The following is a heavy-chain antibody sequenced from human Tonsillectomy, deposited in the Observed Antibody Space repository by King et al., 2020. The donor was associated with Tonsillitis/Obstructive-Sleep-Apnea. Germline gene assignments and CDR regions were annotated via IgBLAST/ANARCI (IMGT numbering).Heavy chain of an antibody. D-gene: IGHD2-15*01. CDR1: GFTFSDHY. Sequence: VQLVESGGGLVQPGGSLRLSCAASGFTFSDHYMDWVRQAPGKGLEWVGRTRNKANSYTTEYAASVKGRFTISRDDSKNSLYLQMNSLKSEDTAVYYCARVRCSVGYYDLDHWVQGTLVTVSS. CDR3: ARVRCSVGYYDLDH. CDR2: TRNKANSYTT. V-gene: IGHV3-72*01. J-gene: IGHJ4*02.